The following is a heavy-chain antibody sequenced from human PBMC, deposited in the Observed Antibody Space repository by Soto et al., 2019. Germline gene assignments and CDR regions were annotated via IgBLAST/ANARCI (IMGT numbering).Heavy chain of an antibody. V-gene: IGHV3-73*01. D-gene: IGHD3-10*01. J-gene: IGHJ6*02. CDR3: SRHQEGRSMVFYGMGV. Sequence: GGSLRLSCAASGFTLSGSDIHWVRQASGKGLEWVGRIRTKSNNFATSYAESVRGRFTISRDDSDNTASLQMSSLKTEDTAIYYCSRHQEGRSMVFYGMGVWGQGTTVTVSS. CDR2: IRTKSNNFAT. CDR1: GFTLSGSD.